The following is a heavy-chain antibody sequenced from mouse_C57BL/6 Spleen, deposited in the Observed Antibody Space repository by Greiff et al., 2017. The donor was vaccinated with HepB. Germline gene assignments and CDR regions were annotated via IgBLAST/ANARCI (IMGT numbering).Heavy chain of an antibody. Sequence: QVQLQQSGAELVRPGASVTLSCKASGYTFTDYEMHWVKQTPVHGLEWIGAIDPETGGTDYNQKFKVKAILTADKSSSTAYMELRSLTSEDSAVYDWTRRDFTTVVADYWGQGTTLTVSS. J-gene: IGHJ2*01. D-gene: IGHD1-1*01. CDR3: TRRDFTTVVADY. CDR1: GYTFTDYE. V-gene: IGHV1-15*01. CDR2: IDPETGGT.